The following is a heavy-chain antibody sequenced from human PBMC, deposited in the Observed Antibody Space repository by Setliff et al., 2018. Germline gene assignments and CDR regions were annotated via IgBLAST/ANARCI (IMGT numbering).Heavy chain of an antibody. Sequence: ASVKVSCKASEYTFTDHYIHWVRQAPGQGLEWMGWINPNSGGTNFEQKFQGRVSLTRDTSLGVIYMEMRGLRSDDTATYYCARDGEVGIRRCFFDAWGQGTPVTVSS. CDR3: ARDGEVGIRRCFFDA. D-gene: IGHD1-26*01. CDR2: INPNSGGT. J-gene: IGHJ4*02. CDR1: EYTFTDHY. V-gene: IGHV1-2*02.